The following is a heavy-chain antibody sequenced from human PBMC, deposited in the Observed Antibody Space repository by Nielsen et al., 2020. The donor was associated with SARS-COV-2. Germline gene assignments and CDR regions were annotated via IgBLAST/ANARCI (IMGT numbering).Heavy chain of an antibody. CDR1: GGSIISSNW. D-gene: IGHD2-8*01. J-gene: IGHJ4*02. CDR2: IYHSGST. Sequence: GSLRLSCAVSGGSIISSNWWSWVRQPPGKGLEWIGEIYHSGSTNYNPSLKSRVTISVDKSKNQFSLRLSSMTAADPAVYYCTKIGGTFLSWGQGTLVTVSS. V-gene: IGHV4-4*02. CDR3: TKIGGTFLS.